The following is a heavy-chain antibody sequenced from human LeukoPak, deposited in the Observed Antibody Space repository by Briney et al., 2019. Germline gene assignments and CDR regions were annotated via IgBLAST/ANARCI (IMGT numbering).Heavy chain of an antibody. CDR3: AKPEGEVVTPYDAFDI. J-gene: IGHJ3*02. CDR2: VSAGGGST. D-gene: IGHD2-15*01. Sequence: GGSLRLSCAASGFTFSSYAMSWARQAPGKGLEWVSLVSAGGGSTYYADSVKGRFTISRDNSKNTLYLQMNSLRAEDTAVYYCAKPEGEVVTPYDAFDIWGQGTMVTVSS. V-gene: IGHV3-23*01. CDR1: GFTFSSYA.